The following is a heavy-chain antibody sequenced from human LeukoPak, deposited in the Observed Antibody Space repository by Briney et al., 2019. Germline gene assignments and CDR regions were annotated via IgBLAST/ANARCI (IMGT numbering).Heavy chain of an antibody. J-gene: IGHJ5*01. D-gene: IGHD6-19*01. CDR2: INANSGTT. V-gene: IGHV3-23*01. Sequence: GGSLRLSCAASGFAFSFYAMSWLRQPPGKGLEWVSTINANSGTTSYAASVGGRFTISRDNSKNTLYLQVNTLRADDTATYYCAKPISGGLAVTADWFHPWGQGTLVVVSS. CDR1: GFAFSFYA. CDR3: AKPISGGLAVTADWFHP.